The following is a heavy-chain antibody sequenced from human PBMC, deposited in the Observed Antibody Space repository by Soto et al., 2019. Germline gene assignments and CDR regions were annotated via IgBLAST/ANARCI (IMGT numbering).Heavy chain of an antibody. Sequence: ASETLSLTCAVYGGSFSGYYWSWIRQPPGKGLEWIGEINHSGSTNYNPSLKSRVTISVDTSKNQFSLKPSSVTAADTAVYYCARGRGRFPYPGDRPWIQRNDLDYWGQGTLVTVSS. D-gene: IGHD5-18*01. J-gene: IGHJ4*02. CDR1: GGSFSGYY. CDR2: INHSGST. V-gene: IGHV4-34*01. CDR3: ARGRGRFPYPGDRPWIQRNDLDY.